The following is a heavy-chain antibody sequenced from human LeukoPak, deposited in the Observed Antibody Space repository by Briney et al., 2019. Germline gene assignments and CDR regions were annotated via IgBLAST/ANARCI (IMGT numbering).Heavy chain of an antibody. J-gene: IGHJ4*02. Sequence: SEALSLTCAVYGGSFSGYYWSWIRQPPGKGLEWIGEINHSGSTNYNPSLKSRVTISVDTSKNQFSLKLSSVTAADTAVYYCARGRGYPYYFDYWGRGTLVTVSS. CDR3: ARGRGYPYYFDY. CDR1: GGSFSGYY. V-gene: IGHV4-34*01. CDR2: INHSGST. D-gene: IGHD5-12*01.